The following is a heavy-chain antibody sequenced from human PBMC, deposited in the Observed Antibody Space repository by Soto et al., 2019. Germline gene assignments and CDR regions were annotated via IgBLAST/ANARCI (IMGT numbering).Heavy chain of an antibody. V-gene: IGHV4-30-4*01. CDR2: IYYSGST. CDR3: ARAPSSGWNGDLDY. J-gene: IGHJ4*02. CDR1: GGSISSGDYS. Sequence: QVQLQESGPGLVKPSQTLSLTCTVSGGSISSGDYSWSWIRQPPGNGLEWIGFIYYSGSTYYNPSLKSRVTISVDTSKNQLSLKLTSVTAADTAVYYCARAPSSGWNGDLDYWGQGTLVTVSS. D-gene: IGHD6-19*01.